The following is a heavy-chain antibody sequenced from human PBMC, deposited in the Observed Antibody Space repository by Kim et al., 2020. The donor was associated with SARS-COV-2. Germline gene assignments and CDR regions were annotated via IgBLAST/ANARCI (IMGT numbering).Heavy chain of an antibody. CDR3: ARGPDLYYYYYGMDV. CDR1: GGSFSGYY. Sequence: SETLSLTCAVYGGSFSGYYWSWIPQPPGKGLEWIGEINHSGSTNYNPSLKSRVTISVDTSKNQFSLKLSSVTAADTAVYYCARGPDLYYYYYGMDVWGQG. CDR2: INHSGST. V-gene: IGHV4-34*01. J-gene: IGHJ6*02.